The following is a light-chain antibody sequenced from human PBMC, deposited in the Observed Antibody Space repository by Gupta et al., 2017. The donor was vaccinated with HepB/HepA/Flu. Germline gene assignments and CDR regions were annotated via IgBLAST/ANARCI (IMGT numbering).Light chain of an antibody. Sequence: QSVLTQPPSASGTPGQRVTISCSGSSSNIGLNYVYWYQQLPGTAPNLLIYRNNQRPSGVPDRFSGSKSGTSASLAISGPRSEDEADYHCAAWDDSRSGPVFGGGTKLTVL. V-gene: IGLV1-47*01. CDR3: AAWDDSRSGPV. J-gene: IGLJ3*02. CDR1: SSNIGLNY. CDR2: RNN.